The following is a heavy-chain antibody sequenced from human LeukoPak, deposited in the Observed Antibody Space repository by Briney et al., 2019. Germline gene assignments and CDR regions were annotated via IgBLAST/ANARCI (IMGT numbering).Heavy chain of an antibody. CDR2: ISYDGSNK. V-gene: IGHV3-30*04. J-gene: IGHJ4*02. Sequence: GGSLRLSCAASGFTFSSYAMHWVRQAPGKGLEWVAVISYDGSNKYYADSVKGRFTISRDNSKNTLYLQMDSLRAEDTAVYYCAKDRPTGDLDYWGQGTLVTVSS. CDR1: GFTFSSYA. CDR3: AKDRPTGDLDY. D-gene: IGHD7-27*01.